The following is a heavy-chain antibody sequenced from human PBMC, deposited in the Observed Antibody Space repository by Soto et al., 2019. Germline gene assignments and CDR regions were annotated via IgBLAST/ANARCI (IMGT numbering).Heavy chain of an antibody. V-gene: IGHV4-30-2*01. Sequence: QLQLQESGSRLVKSSETLSLTCAVSGDTISTGGYSLAWIRQPPGKALAWIGHTYHSWNPYHNLSPKNRFMISVDSSKNQFSLKLTPVIAAETAVYYWGRETYADYVGYFDPWDQGTLVTVSS. CDR2: TYHSWNP. CDR1: GDTISTGGYS. D-gene: IGHD4-17*01. CDR3: GRETYADYVGYFDP. J-gene: IGHJ5*02.